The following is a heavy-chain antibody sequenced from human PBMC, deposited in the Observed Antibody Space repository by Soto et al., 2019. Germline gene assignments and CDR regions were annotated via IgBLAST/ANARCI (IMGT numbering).Heavy chain of an antibody. CDR1: GFTFSSYA. V-gene: IGHV3-23*01. CDR2: ISGSGGST. D-gene: IGHD2-2*01. CDR3: AKISVVVVPAALSTDY. Sequence: GGSLRLSCAASGFTFSSYAMSWVRQAPGKGLEWVSAISGSGGSTYYADSVKGRFTISRDNSKNTLYLQMNSLRAEDTAVYYCAKISVVVVPAALSTDYWGQGTLVTVSS. J-gene: IGHJ4*02.